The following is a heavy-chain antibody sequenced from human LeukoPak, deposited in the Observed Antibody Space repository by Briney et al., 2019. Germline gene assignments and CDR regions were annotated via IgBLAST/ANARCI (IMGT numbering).Heavy chain of an antibody. CDR2: INPNTGVT. J-gene: IGHJ6*02. V-gene: IGHV1-2*02. D-gene: IGHD4-17*01. CDR1: GYTFTGYY. CDR3: ARDRTTVTTGYYGMDV. Sequence: ASVKVSCKASGYTFTGYYMHWVRQAPGQGLEWMGWINPNTGVTNYAQKFQGRVTLTRDTSIITAYMELTRLRSDDTAMYYCARDRTTVTTGYYGMDVWGQGTKLTVSS.